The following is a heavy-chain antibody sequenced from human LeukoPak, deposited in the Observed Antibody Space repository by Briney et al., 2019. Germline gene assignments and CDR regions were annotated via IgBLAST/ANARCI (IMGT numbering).Heavy chain of an antibody. V-gene: IGHV1-8*01. CDR2: MNTNSGNT. D-gene: IGHD3-3*01. Sequence: ASVKVSCKASGYPFTSYNVNWVRQATRQGLGWMGWMNTNSGNTGYSQNFQGRVTMTRDTSISTAYMELSSLMSEDTAVYYCARGLPKAVFGMVIEDWGQGTLVTVSS. CDR3: ARGLPKAVFGMVIED. CDR1: GYPFTSYN. J-gene: IGHJ1*01.